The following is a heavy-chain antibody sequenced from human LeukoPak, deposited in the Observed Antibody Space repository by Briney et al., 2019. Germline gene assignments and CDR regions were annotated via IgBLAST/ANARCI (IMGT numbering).Heavy chain of an antibody. V-gene: IGHV4-34*01. CDR3: ARVLRPAFDFWSGLRFYYYYMDV. Sequence: GSLRLSCTASGFTFGDYAMSWFRQPPGKGLEWIGEINHSGSTNYNPSLKSRVTISVDTSKNQFSLKLSSVTAADTAVYYCARVLRPAFDFWSGLRFYYYYMDVWGKGTTVTVSS. CDR2: INHSGST. D-gene: IGHD3-3*01. J-gene: IGHJ6*03. CDR1: GFTFGDYA.